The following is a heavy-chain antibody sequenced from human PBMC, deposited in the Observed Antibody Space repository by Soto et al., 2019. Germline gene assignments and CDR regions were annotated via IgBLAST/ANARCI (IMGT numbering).Heavy chain of an antibody. Sequence: SGPTLVNPTQTLTLTCAFSGFSLSTSGMCVSWIRQPPGKALEWLARIDWDDDKYYSTSLKTRLTISKDTSKNQVVLTMTNMDPVDTATYYCARIVAVAGTGYFDYWGQGTLVTVSS. CDR2: IDWDDDK. CDR1: GFSLSTSGMC. J-gene: IGHJ4*02. V-gene: IGHV2-70*11. D-gene: IGHD6-19*01. CDR3: ARIVAVAGTGYFDY.